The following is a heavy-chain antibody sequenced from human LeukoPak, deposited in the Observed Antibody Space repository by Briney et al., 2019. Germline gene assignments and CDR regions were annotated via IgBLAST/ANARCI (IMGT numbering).Heavy chain of an antibody. Sequence: ASVKVSCKASVYTFTNFYIHCVRPAPGQGLEWMGKISPSGDRTIYEQTFRGRVTMTKDTSTSTVYMEVSSLRSEDTAVYYCAREQSGGTFDDWGQGTLVTVSS. CDR1: VYTFTNFY. V-gene: IGHV1-46*01. CDR3: AREQSGGTFDD. J-gene: IGHJ4*02. D-gene: IGHD1-26*01. CDR2: ISPSGDRT.